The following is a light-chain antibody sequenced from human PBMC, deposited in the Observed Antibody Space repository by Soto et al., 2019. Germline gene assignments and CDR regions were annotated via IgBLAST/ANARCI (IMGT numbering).Light chain of an antibody. CDR3: QTWGTGIHVV. CDR1: SGHSSYV. Sequence: QLVLTHSPSASASLGASVKLTCTLSSGHSSYVIAWHQQQPEKGPRYLMKLNSDGSHSKGDGIPDRFSGSSSGAERYLIISSLQSEDEADYYCQTWGTGIHVVFGGGTKLTVL. V-gene: IGLV4-69*02. J-gene: IGLJ2*01. CDR2: LNSDGSH.